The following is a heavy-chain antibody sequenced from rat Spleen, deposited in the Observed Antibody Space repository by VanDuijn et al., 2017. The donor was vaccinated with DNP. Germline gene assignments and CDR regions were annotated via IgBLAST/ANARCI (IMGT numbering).Heavy chain of an antibody. CDR3: ARQDGGYGDFDY. V-gene: IGHV5-7*01. J-gene: IGHJ2*01. CDR1: GFTFSDYN. CDR2: IIYDGSST. D-gene: IGHD1-11*01. Sequence: EVKVVESGGGLVQPGRSLKLSCAASGFTFSDYNMAWVRQAPKKGLEWVATIIYDGSSTYYGDSVKGRFTISRDNAKSTLYLQMDSLRSEDTATYYCARQDGGYGDFDYWGQGVMVTVSS.